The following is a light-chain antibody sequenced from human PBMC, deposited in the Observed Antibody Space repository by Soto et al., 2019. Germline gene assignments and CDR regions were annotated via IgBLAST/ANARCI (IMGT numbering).Light chain of an antibody. V-gene: IGKV3-20*01. Sequence: DIVLTQSPGTLSLSPGERATLSCRASQSVPKNYLAWYQQKPGQAPRLLIYGPSSRATVIPDRFSGSGSGKDFTLSISRLEPEDFAVYYCHQYATSPQTFGQGTKVEVK. CDR1: QSVPKNY. CDR3: HQYATSPQT. J-gene: IGKJ1*01. CDR2: GPS.